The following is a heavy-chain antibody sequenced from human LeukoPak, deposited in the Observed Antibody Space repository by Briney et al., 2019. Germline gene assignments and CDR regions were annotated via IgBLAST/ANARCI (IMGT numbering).Heavy chain of an antibody. CDR1: GGSISSSSYY. D-gene: IGHD2-15*01. J-gene: IGHJ4*02. V-gene: IGHV4-39*01. Sequence: SETLSLTCTVSGGSISSSSYYWGWIRQPPGMGLEWIGYIYYSGSTYYNPSLKSRVTISVDTSKNQFSLKLSSVTAADTAVYFCATGYSSGTFDYWGQGTLVTVSS. CDR2: IYYSGST. CDR3: ATGYSSGTFDY.